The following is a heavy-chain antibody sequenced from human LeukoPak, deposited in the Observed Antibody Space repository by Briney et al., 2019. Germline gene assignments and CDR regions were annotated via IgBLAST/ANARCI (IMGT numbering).Heavy chain of an antibody. CDR3: AISYSGSYCLEY. CDR2: ISAYNGNT. CDR1: GYTFTSYG. V-gene: IGHV1-18*01. Sequence: ASVKVSCKASGYTFTSYGISWVRQAPGQGLEWMGWISAYNGNTNYAQKLQGRVHMTTDTSTRTASRELRSLRPDDAAVYFCAISYSGSYCLEYWGQGTLVTVSS. D-gene: IGHD1-26*01. J-gene: IGHJ4*02.